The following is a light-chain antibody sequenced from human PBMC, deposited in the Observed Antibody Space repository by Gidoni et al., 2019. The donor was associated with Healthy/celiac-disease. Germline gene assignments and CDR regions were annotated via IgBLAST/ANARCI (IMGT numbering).Light chain of an antibody. CDR2: AAS. CDR3: QQYYSYPFT. Sequence: AIRMTQSPSSLSASTGDRVTITCRASQGISSYLAWYQQKPGKAPKLLIYAASTLQSGFPSRFSGSGSGTDFTLTISCLQSEDFATYYCQQYYSYPFTVGPGTKVDIK. J-gene: IGKJ3*01. CDR1: QGISSY. V-gene: IGKV1-8*01.